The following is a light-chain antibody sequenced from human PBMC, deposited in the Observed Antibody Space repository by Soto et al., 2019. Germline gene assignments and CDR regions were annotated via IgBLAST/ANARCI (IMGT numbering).Light chain of an antibody. J-gene: IGKJ5*01. CDR1: QSVSSSY. CDR3: QQYGSSPQT. Sequence: EIVLTQSPGTLSLSRGERATLSCRASQSVSSSYLAWYQQKPGQAPRLLIYGASSRATGIPDRFSGSGSGTDFTLTISRLEPEAFAVYYCQQYGSSPQTFGQGTRLEIK. CDR2: GAS. V-gene: IGKV3-20*01.